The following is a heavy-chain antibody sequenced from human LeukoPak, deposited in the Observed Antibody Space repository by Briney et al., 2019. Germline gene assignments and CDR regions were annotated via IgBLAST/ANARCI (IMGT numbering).Heavy chain of an antibody. J-gene: IGHJ4*02. CDR3: AKEDDYDAPSYFDY. CDR2: ISYDGSNE. D-gene: IGHD3-22*01. CDR1: GFTFSSYV. V-gene: IGHV3-30*04. Sequence: GSLRLSCAASGFTFSSYVMHWVRQAPGKGLEWVAIISYDGSNEYYADSVKGRFTISRDNSKNTLYLQMSSLRAEDTAVYYCAKEDDYDAPSYFDYWGQGTLVTVSS.